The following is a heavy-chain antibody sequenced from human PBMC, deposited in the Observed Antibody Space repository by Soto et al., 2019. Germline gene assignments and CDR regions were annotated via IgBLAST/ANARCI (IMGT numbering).Heavy chain of an antibody. J-gene: IGHJ6*02. CDR3: ARRAVDTAMVTGPYYYYGMDV. V-gene: IGHV1-69*01. CDR2: IIPIFGTA. D-gene: IGHD5-18*01. CDR1: GGTFSSYA. Sequence: QVQLVQSGAEVQKPGSSVKVSCKASGGTFSSYAISWVRQAPGQGLEWMGGIIPIFGTANYAQKFQGRVTITADYSTSTAYVELSSLRSEDTAVYYCARRAVDTAMVTGPYYYYGMDVWGQGTTVTVSS.